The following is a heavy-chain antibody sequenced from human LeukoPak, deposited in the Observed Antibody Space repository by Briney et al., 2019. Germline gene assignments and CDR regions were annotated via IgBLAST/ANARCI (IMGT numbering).Heavy chain of an antibody. CDR1: GFTFSSYG. V-gene: IGHV3-30*02. CDR3: ARDISSGWYPIFDY. CDR2: IRYDGSNK. Sequence: GGSLRLSCAASGFTFSSYGMHWVRQAPGKGLEWVAFIRYDGSNKYYADSVKGRFTISRDNSKNTLYLQMNSLRAEDTAVYYCARDISSGWYPIFDYWGQGTLLTVSS. D-gene: IGHD6-19*01. J-gene: IGHJ4*02.